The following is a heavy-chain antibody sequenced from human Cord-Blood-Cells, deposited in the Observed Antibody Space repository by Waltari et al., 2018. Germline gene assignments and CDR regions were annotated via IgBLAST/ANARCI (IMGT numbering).Heavy chain of an antibody. V-gene: IGHV3-15*01. CDR3: TTDSDYVSIKP. CDR2: IKSKTDGGTT. D-gene: IGHD4-17*01. Sequence: EVQLVESGGGLVKPGGSLRLSCAASGFTFSNAWMSWVRQAPGKGLEWVGRIKSKTDGGTTDYAAPVKGRFTISRDDSKTTLYLQMNSLKTEDTAVYYCTTDSDYVSIKPWGQGTLVTVSS. J-gene: IGHJ5*02. CDR1: GFTFSNAW.